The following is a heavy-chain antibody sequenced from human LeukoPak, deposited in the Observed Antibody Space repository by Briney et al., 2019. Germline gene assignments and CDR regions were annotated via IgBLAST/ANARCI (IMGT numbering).Heavy chain of an antibody. CDR1: GFTFSRYT. J-gene: IGHJ4*02. V-gene: IGHV3-21*01. CDR3: ARFMYYYDTSGYYHYSFDY. CDR2: VSTSSIYI. D-gene: IGHD3-22*01. Sequence: PGGSLRLSCAASGFTFSRYTMNWVRQAPGKGLEWVSSVSTSSIYIYYADSVKGRFTISRDNAKNSLYLQMNSLRAEDAAVYYCARFMYYYDTSGYYHYSFDYWGQGTLVTVSS.